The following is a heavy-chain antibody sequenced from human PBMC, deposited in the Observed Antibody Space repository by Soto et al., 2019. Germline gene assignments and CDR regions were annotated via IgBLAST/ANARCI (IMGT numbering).Heavy chain of an antibody. J-gene: IGHJ4*02. Sequence: QITLKESGPTLVKPTQTLTLTCTFSGFSLSTSGVGAGWVRQPPGKALEWLALIYWDDDKRYSPSLKSRLTITKDTSKNQVVLTMTNMDPVDTATYYCAHSLAASNSGDYEPINGFDYWGQGTLVTVSS. V-gene: IGHV2-5*02. CDR1: GFSLSTSGVG. CDR3: AHSLAASNSGDYEPINGFDY. CDR2: IYWDDDK. D-gene: IGHD4-17*01.